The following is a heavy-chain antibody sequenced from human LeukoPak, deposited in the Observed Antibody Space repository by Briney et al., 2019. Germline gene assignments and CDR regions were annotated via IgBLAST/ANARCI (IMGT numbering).Heavy chain of an antibody. D-gene: IGHD5-18*01. J-gene: IGHJ6*02. V-gene: IGHV1-8*01. CDR1: GYTFTSYD. Sequence: ASVKVSCKASGYTFTSYDINWVRQATGQGLEWMGWMNPNSGNTGYAQKFQGRVTMTRNTSISTAYMELSSLRSEDTAVYYCASVGDSYGYGRYYYYGMDVWGQGTTVTVSS. CDR2: MNPNSGNT. CDR3: ASVGDSYGYGRYYYYGMDV.